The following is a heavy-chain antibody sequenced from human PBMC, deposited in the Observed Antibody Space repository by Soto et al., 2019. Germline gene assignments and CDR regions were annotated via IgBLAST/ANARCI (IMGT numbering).Heavy chain of an antibody. CDR2: IIPIFGTA. Sequence: VASVKVSCKASGGTFSSYAISWVRQAPGQGLEWMGGIIPIFGTANYAQKFQGRVTITADESTSTAYMELSSLRSEDTAVYYCARPSRLERTRGGMDVWGQGTTVTVSS. J-gene: IGHJ6*02. V-gene: IGHV1-69*13. CDR3: ARPSRLERTRGGMDV. D-gene: IGHD1-1*01. CDR1: GGTFSSYA.